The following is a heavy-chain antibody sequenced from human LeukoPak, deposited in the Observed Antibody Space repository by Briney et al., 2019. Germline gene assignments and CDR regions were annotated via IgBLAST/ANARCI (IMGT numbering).Heavy chain of an antibody. CDR3: ARDVPASIATYYFDY. CDR1: GGYISSHY. Sequence: SETLSLTCTVSGGYISSHYWSWIRQPAGKGLERIGRIYTSGSTNYNPSLKSRVTMSLDTSKNQFSLKLSSVTAADTAVYYCARDVPASIATYYFDYWGQGTLVTVSS. V-gene: IGHV4-4*07. D-gene: IGHD6-6*01. J-gene: IGHJ4*02. CDR2: IYTSGST.